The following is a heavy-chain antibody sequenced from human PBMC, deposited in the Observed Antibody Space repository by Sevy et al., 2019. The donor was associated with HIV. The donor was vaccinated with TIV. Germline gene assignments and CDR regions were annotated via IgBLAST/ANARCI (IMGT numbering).Heavy chain of an antibody. CDR3: ARGKSVYGYALNY. J-gene: IGHJ4*02. CDR2: IYSVETT. D-gene: IGHD5-18*01. V-gene: IGHV3-66*01. Sequence: GGSLRLSCAASGFSVNSNYMTWVRQAPGKGLEGVSVIYSVETTYHADSVKDRLTISRDNSKNMLYLQMSSLRAEDTAIYYCARGKSVYGYALNYWGQGTLVTVSS. CDR1: GFSVNSNY.